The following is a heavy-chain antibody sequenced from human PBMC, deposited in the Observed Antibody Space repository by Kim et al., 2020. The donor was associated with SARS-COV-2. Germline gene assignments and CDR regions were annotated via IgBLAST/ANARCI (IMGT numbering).Heavy chain of an antibody. V-gene: IGHV4-39*01. J-gene: IGHJ4*02. Sequence: SETLSLTCTVSGGSISSSSYYWGWIRQPPGKGLEWIGSIYYSGSTYYNPSLKSRVTISVDTSKNQFSLKLSSVTAADTAVYYCARILKYSSSRFDYWGQGTLVTVSS. CDR3: ARILKYSSSRFDY. CDR1: GGSISSSSYY. D-gene: IGHD6-6*01. CDR2: IYYSGST.